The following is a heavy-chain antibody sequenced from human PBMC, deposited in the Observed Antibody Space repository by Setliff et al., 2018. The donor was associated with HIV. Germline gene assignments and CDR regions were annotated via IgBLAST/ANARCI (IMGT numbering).Heavy chain of an antibody. D-gene: IGHD3-22*01. CDR1: GYTFSSYD. CDR3: ARARTDYYDRRRRSHYYIDV. V-gene: IGHV1-8*02. CDR2: MNPDSRNT. Sequence: ASVKVSCKPSGYTFSSYDINWVRQAAGQGLEWMGWMNPDSRNTGYAQRFEGRVTLTWDTSISTAYLELNHMKSDDTAVYYCARARTDYYDRRRRSHYYIDVWARGATVTAP. J-gene: IGHJ6*03.